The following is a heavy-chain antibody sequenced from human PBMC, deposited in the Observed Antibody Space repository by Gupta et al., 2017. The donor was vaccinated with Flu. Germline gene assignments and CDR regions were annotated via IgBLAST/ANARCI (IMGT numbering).Heavy chain of an antibody. J-gene: IGHJ5*02. D-gene: IGHD6-13*01. CDR2: ISAYKGNT. Sequence: YGISWVRQGPGQGLEWMGWISAYKGNTNYAQKLQGRGTMTTDTSTSTAYMELRSLRSDDTAVDYWARSASSSWYGSWFDPWGQGTRVTVAS. V-gene: IGHV1-18*01. CDR3: ARSASSSWYGSWFDP. CDR1: YG.